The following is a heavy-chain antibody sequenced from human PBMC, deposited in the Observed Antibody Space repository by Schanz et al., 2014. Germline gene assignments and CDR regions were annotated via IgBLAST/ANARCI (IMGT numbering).Heavy chain of an antibody. CDR2: INPIDGST. V-gene: IGHV1-46*01. CDR1: GFTLTSHF. CDR3: ARGSCTASGCYDAFDL. J-gene: IGHJ3*01. D-gene: IGHD2-2*01. Sequence: QLGQSGAEVKKPGASVKVSCKASGFTLTSHFMHWLRQAPGQGLEWMGLINPIDGSTAYVWGFHGRLTMTRDTSTTTVYMDLSTLRSEDTAVYYCARGSCTASGCYDAFDLWGQGTLVTVSS.